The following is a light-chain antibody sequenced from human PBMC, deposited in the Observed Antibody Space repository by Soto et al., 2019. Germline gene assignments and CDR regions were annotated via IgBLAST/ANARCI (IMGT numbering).Light chain of an antibody. CDR2: ANN. Sequence: QSVLTQPPSVSGAPGQRVTISCSGSSSNIGAGYDVHWYQQLPGTAPKLLISANNIRPSGVPDRFSGFKSGTSASLAFTGLQAEEEADYYCQSYYSSLSGSGVFGGGTKVTVL. V-gene: IGLV1-40*01. CDR3: QSYYSSLSGSGV. J-gene: IGLJ3*02. CDR1: SSNIGAGYD.